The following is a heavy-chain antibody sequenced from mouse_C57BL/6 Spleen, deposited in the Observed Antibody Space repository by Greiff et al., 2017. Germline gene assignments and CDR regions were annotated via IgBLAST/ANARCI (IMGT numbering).Heavy chain of an antibody. D-gene: IGHD1-1*01. V-gene: IGHV3-6*01. J-gene: IGHJ4*01. CDR3: AREGSYYYGSSHAMDY. CDR2: ISYDGSN. CDR1: GYSITSGYY. Sequence: EVKLVESGPGLVKPSQSLSLTCSVTGYSITSGYYWNWIRQFPGNKLEWMGYISYDGSNNYNPSLKNRISITRDTSKNQFFLKLNSVTTEDTATYYCAREGSYYYGSSHAMDYWGQGTSVTVSS.